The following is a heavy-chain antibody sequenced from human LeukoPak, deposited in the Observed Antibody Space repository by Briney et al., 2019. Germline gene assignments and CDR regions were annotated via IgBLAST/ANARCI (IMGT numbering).Heavy chain of an antibody. D-gene: IGHD6-13*01. Sequence: GRSLRLSCAASGFTFSSYGMHWVRQAPGKGLEWVAVISYDGSNKYYADSVKGRFTISRDNSKNALYLQMNSLRAEDTAVYYCAKKGMYSSIWPTCFGDWGQGTLVTVSS. J-gene: IGHJ4*02. CDR3: AKKGMYSSIWPTCFGD. V-gene: IGHV3-30*18. CDR2: ISYDGSNK. CDR1: GFTFSSYG.